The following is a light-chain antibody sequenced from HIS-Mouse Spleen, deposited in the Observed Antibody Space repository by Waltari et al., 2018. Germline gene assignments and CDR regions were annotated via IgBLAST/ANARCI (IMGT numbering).Light chain of an antibody. V-gene: IGLV2-11*01. Sequence: QSALTQPASVSGSPGPSITISCTGTSSDFGRYNYVSWYQQHPGKAPKLMIYDVSKRPSGVPDRFSGSKSGNTASLTISGLQAEDEADYYCCSYAGSYTYVFGTGTKVTVL. CDR3: CSYAGSYTYV. J-gene: IGLJ1*01. CDR2: DVS. CDR1: SSDFGRYNY.